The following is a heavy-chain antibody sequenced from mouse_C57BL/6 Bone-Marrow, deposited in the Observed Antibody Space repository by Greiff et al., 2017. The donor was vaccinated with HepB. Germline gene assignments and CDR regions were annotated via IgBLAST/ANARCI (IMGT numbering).Heavy chain of an antibody. D-gene: IGHD2-5*01. CDR1: GISITTGNYR. V-gene: IGHV3-5*01. CDR3: ARENYSNYEWFAY. J-gene: IGHJ3*01. CDR2: IYYSGTI. Sequence: EVQLQQSGPGLVKPSQTVFLTCTVTGISITTGNYRWSWIRQFPGNKLEWIGYIYYSGTITYNPSLTSRTTITRDTPKNQFFLEMNSLTAEDTATYYCARENYSNYEWFAYWGQGTLVTVSA.